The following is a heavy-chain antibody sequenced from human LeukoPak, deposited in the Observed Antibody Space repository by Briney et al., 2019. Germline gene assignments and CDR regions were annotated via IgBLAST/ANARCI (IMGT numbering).Heavy chain of an antibody. CDR2: INPNSGDT. CDR1: GYTFFDYY. Sequence: ASVTVSCKASGYTFFDYYIHWVRQAPGQGLEWMGWINPNSGDTNYARKFRGRVTMTRDAPVTTAYMALTSLTSDDTAIYYCAQTSGSGSGWGLDYWGQGTLVTVSS. CDR3: AQTSGSGSGWGLDY. D-gene: IGHD6-19*01. V-gene: IGHV1-2*02. J-gene: IGHJ4*02.